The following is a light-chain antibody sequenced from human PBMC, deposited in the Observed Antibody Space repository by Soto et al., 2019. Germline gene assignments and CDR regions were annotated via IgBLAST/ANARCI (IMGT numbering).Light chain of an antibody. CDR1: NIGSKS. CDR2: YDS. Sequence: SYELTQPPSVSVAPGKTARITCGGNNIGSKSVHWYQQKPGQAPVLVIYYDSDRPSGIPERFSGSNSGNTATLTISRVEAGDEADYYCQVWDSSSDHPRVEFGGGTKLTVL. CDR3: QVWDSSSDHPRVE. J-gene: IGLJ2*01. V-gene: IGLV3-21*04.